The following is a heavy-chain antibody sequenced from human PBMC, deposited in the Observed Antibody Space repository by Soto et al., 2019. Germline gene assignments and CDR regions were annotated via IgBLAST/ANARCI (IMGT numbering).Heavy chain of an antibody. D-gene: IGHD2-2*01. CDR3: AREDSIIIPAVSDF. J-gene: IGHJ4*02. V-gene: IGHV3-21*01. CDR2: ISKSDYT. Sequence: XVSLRLSCTVSGSAFNNYGINWVRQAPGKGLEWVSLISKSDYTYYSDSVKGRFTISRDNAKSSVSLQMNTLRVEDTAVYYCAREDSIIIPAVSDFWGQGTLVTVSS. CDR1: GSAFNNYG.